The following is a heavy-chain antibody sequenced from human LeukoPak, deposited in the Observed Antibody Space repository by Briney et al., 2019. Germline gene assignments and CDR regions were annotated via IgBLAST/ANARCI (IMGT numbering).Heavy chain of an antibody. V-gene: IGHV4-39*01. CDR2: IYYSGST. J-gene: IGHJ4*02. D-gene: IGHD3-9*01. Sequence: SETLSLTCTVSGGSISSSSYYWGWIRQPPGKGLEWIGSIYYSGSTYYNPSLKSRVTISVDTSKNQFSLKLSSVTAADAAVYYCARLLRYFDWLSPGYFDYWGQGTLVTVSS. CDR1: GGSISSSSYY. CDR3: ARLLRYFDWLSPGYFDY.